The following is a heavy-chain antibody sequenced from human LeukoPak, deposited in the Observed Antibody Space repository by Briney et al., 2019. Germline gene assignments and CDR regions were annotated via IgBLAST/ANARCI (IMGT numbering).Heavy chain of an antibody. V-gene: IGHV4-39*07. Sequence: SETLSLTCTVSGGSISSSSYYWGWIRQPPGKGLEWIGNIYYSGSTNYNPSLKSRVTISVDTSKNQFSLKLSSVTAADTAVYYCARAIAAAGGNWFDPWGQGTLVTVSS. CDR3: ARAIAAAGGNWFDP. J-gene: IGHJ5*02. D-gene: IGHD6-13*01. CDR2: IYYSGST. CDR1: GGSISSSSYY.